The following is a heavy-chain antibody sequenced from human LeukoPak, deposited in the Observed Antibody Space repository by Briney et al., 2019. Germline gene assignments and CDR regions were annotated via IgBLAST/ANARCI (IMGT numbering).Heavy chain of an antibody. D-gene: IGHD6-19*01. CDR1: GFTFNSYW. Sequence: PGGSLRLSCAASGFTFNSYWMSWVRQAPGKGLEWVANIKQDGSEKYYVDSVKGRFTISRDNAKNSLYLHMNSLRAEDTAVYYCARDCPVAATDWFDPWGQGTLVTVSS. V-gene: IGHV3-7*01. CDR2: IKQDGSEK. CDR3: ARDCPVAATDWFDP. J-gene: IGHJ5*02.